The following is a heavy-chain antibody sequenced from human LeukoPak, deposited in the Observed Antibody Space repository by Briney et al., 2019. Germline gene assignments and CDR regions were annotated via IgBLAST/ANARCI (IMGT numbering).Heavy chain of an antibody. CDR2: IYTSGST. V-gene: IGHV4-4*07. Sequence: SETLSLTCTVSGGSISIYYWSWIRQPAGKGLEWIGRIYTSGSTNYNPSLKSRVTMSVDTSKNQFSLKLSSVTAADTAVYYCAGGQYSSSWYGSYYFDYWGQGTLVTVSS. D-gene: IGHD6-13*01. CDR3: AGGQYSSSWYGSYYFDY. J-gene: IGHJ4*02. CDR1: GGSISIYY.